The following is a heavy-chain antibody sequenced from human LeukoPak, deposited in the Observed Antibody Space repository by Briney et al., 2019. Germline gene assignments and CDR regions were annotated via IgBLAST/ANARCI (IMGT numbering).Heavy chain of an antibody. D-gene: IGHD1-1*01. CDR2: IGISSGNT. CDR1: GFTFSDYS. Sequence: EGSLRLSCAASGFTFSDYSMNWVRQAPGKGLEWISYIGISSGNTKYADSVKGRFTISGDSAKNSLYLQMNSLRVEDTAVYYCARDYNYAFDNWGQGTLVTVSS. V-gene: IGHV3-48*04. J-gene: IGHJ4*02. CDR3: ARDYNYAFDN.